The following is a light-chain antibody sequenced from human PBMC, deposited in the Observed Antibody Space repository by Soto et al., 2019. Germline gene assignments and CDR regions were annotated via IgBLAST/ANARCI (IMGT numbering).Light chain of an antibody. V-gene: IGKV3-20*01. CDR2: GAS. Sequence: EIVLTQSPGTLSLSPGERATLSCRASQSVSSYYLAWYQQRPGQAPRLLIYGASSRATGIPDRFSGSGSGTEFTLTISRLEPEDFAVYYCQQYGSSPALFTFGPGTKVDIK. CDR1: QSVSSYY. J-gene: IGKJ3*01. CDR3: QQYGSSPALFT.